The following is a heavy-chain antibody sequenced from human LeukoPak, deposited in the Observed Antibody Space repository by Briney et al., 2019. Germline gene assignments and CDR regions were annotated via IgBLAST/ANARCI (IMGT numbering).Heavy chain of an antibody. CDR1: GGSISSSSYY. Sequence: SETLSLTCTVSGGSISSSSYYWGWIRQPPGKGLEWIGSIYYSGSTYYNPSLKSRVTISVDTSKNQFSLKLSSVTAADTAVYYCARFTYYYDSSGYVGDAFDIWGQGTMVTVSS. CDR2: IYYSGST. V-gene: IGHV4-39*07. J-gene: IGHJ3*02. CDR3: ARFTYYYDSSGYVGDAFDI. D-gene: IGHD3-22*01.